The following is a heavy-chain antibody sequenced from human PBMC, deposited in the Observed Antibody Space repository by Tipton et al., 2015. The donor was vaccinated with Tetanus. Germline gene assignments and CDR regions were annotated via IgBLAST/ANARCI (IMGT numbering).Heavy chain of an antibody. CDR2: IKGDGSDK. CDR3: ARMGSYDRSGPYLMGY. CDR1: GFTFSAYW. J-gene: IGHJ4*02. Sequence: SLRLSCAASGFTFSAYWMSWVRQAPGKGLEWVANIKGDGSDKKYVDSVRGRFTISRDNAKNSLFLQMNGLRVEDTAVYYCARMGSYDRSGPYLMGYWGQGTLVTVSS. D-gene: IGHD3-22*01. V-gene: IGHV3-7*01.